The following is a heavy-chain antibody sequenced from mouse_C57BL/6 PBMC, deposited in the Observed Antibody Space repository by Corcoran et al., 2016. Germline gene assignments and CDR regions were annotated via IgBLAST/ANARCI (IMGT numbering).Heavy chain of an antibody. CDR1: GYTFTTYG. CDR2: INTYSGVP. J-gene: IGHJ4*01. V-gene: IGHV9-3*01. CDR3: ARANRYAMDY. Sequence: QIQLVQSGPELKKPGETVKISCKASGYTFTTYGMSWVKQAPGKGLKWMGWINTYSGVPTYAADFKGRFAFSLETSASTAYLQLNNLKNEDTATYFWARANRYAMDYWGQGTSVTGSS.